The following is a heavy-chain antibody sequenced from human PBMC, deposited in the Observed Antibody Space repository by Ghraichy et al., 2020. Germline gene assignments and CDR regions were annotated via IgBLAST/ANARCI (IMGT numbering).Heavy chain of an antibody. J-gene: IGHJ6*02. V-gene: IGHV1-69*13. CDR1: GGTFSSYA. Sequence: SVKVSCKASGGTFSSYAISWVRQAPGQGLEWMGGIIPIFGTTNYAQKFQGRVTITADESTSTAYMELSSLRSEDTAVYYCASGFQYRPVSYYGMDVWGQGTTVTVSS. D-gene: IGHD5-18*01. CDR3: ASGFQYRPVSYYGMDV. CDR2: IIPIFGTT.